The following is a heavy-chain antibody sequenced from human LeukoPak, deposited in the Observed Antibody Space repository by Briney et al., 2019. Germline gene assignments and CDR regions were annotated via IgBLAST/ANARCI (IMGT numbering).Heavy chain of an antibody. Sequence: PSETLSLTCTVSGGSISSHYWSWIRQPPGKGLEWIGYIYTSGSTNYNPSLKSRVTISVDTSKNQFSLKLSSVTAADTAVYYCARLVVVPAAMDYYYYMDVWGKGTTVTVSS. CDR2: IYTSGST. CDR3: ARLVVVPAAMDYYYYMDV. D-gene: IGHD2-2*01. J-gene: IGHJ6*03. V-gene: IGHV4-4*09. CDR1: GGSISSHY.